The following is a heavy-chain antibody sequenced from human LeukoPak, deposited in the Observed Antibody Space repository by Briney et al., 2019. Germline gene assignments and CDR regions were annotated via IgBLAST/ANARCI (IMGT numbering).Heavy chain of an antibody. V-gene: IGHV3-30*04. J-gene: IGHJ6*03. Sequence: SGGSLRLSCEASGFTFNNYAMHWVRQAPGKGLEWVAVISYDGSNKYYADSVKGRFTISRDNSKNTLYLQMNSLRAEDTAVYYCAKGLRELIYYMDVWGKGTTVTISS. D-gene: IGHD3-10*01. CDR3: AKGLRELIYYMDV. CDR2: ISYDGSNK. CDR1: GFTFNNYA.